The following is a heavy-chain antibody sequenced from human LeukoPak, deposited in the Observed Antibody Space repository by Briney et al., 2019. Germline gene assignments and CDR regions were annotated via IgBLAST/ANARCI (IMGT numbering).Heavy chain of an antibody. CDR1: GWSFNDYY. Sequence: SETLSLTCAVYGWSFNDYYWNWIRQPPGKGLEWIGEINARGDTNYNPSLKGRVTISVDTSKKQFSLSLTSMIAADTALYYCARGQVPAARGYNWFDPWGQGTLVTVSS. D-gene: IGHD2-2*01. CDR3: ARGQVPAARGYNWFDP. CDR2: INARGDT. J-gene: IGHJ5*02. V-gene: IGHV4-34*01.